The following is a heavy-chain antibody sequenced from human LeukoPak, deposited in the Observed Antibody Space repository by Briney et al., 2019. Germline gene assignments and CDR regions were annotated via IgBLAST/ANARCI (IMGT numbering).Heavy chain of an antibody. J-gene: IGHJ6*03. CDR2: INWNGGST. CDR3: AKAGRGGAITMVRGVKGDYYYMDV. CDR1: GFTFDDYG. V-gene: IGHV3-20*04. D-gene: IGHD3-10*01. Sequence: PGGSLRLSCAASGFTFDDYGMSWVRQVPGKGLEWVSGINWNGGSTGNADSVKGRFTISRDNAKNSLYLQMNSLRAEDTAVYYCAKAGRGGAITMVRGVKGDYYYMDVGGKGTTVTISS.